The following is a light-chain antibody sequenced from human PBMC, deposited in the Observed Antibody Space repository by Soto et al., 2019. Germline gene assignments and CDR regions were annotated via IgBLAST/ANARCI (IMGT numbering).Light chain of an antibody. J-gene: IGKJ2*01. CDR1: QTVSDN. Sequence: EIVLTQSPAILYASPGERATLSCRASQTVSDNLAWYQQKPGQSPRRLIYGASTRATDIPVRFSGSGSGTEFTLTISSLQSEDFAVYYCQQYNIWPPLYTFGQGTKL. V-gene: IGKV3-15*01. CDR3: QQYNIWPPLYT. CDR2: GAS.